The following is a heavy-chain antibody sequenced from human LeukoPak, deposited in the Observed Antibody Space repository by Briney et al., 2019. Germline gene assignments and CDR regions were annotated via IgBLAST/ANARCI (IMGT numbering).Heavy chain of an antibody. V-gene: IGHV3-74*01. CDR2: INSDGSIT. J-gene: IGHJ4*02. CDR3: ARDHQVSYFDY. CDR1: GFTFTTYW. D-gene: IGHD6-6*01. Sequence: GGSLRLSCAASGFTFTTYWMHWVRHAPGKGLVWVSHINSDGSITSYADSVKGRFTISRDNSKNTLYLQMNSLRADDTAVYYCARDHQVSYFDYWGQGTLVTVSS.